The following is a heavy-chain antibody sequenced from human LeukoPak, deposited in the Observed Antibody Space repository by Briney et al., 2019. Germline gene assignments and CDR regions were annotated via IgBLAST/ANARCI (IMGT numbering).Heavy chain of an antibody. D-gene: IGHD5-18*01. J-gene: IGHJ4*02. CDR1: GFTFSDYY. CDR2: ISSSGSTI. CDR3: ARSRRIQLWSLYYFDY. Sequence: PGGSLRLSCAASGFTFSDYYMSWIRQAPGKGLEWVSYISSSGSTIYYADSVKGRFTISRDNAKNSLYLQMNSLRAEDTAVYYCARSRRIQLWSLYYFDYWGQGTLVTVSS. V-gene: IGHV3-11*01.